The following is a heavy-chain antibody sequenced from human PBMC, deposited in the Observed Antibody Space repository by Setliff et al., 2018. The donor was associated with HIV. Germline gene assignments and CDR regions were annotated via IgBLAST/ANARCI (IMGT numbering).Heavy chain of an antibody. V-gene: IGHV4-59*01. J-gene: IGHJ6*03. CDR3: ARGHMLITYYYYYYMDV. D-gene: IGHD3-10*02. CDR1: GGSISSYY. CDR2: IYYSGST. Sequence: ETLSLTCTVSGGSISSYYWSWIRQPPGKGLEWIGYIYYSGSTNYNPSLKSRVTISVDTSKNQFSLKLSSVTAADTAVYYCARGHMLITYYYYYYMDVWG.